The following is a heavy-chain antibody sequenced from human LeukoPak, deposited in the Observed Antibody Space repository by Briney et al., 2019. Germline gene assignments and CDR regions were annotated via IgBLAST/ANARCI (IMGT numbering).Heavy chain of an antibody. J-gene: IGHJ4*02. D-gene: IGHD3-22*01. CDR1: GYTFTSYG. CDR3: AACYYYDSSGHIHPGD. V-gene: IGHV1-18*01. CDR2: ISAYNGNT. Sequence: GASVKVSCKASGYTFTSYGISWVRQAPGQGLEWMGWISAYNGNTNYAQKLQGRVTMTTDTSTSTAYMELRSLRSDDTAVYYCAACYYYDSSGHIHPGDWGQGTLVTVSS.